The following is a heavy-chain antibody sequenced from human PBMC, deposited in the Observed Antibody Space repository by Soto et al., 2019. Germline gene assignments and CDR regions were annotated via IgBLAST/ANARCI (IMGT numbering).Heavy chain of an antibody. D-gene: IGHD2-2*01. J-gene: IGHJ4*02. CDR1: GFTFSSYS. Sequence: GGSLRLSCASSGFTFSSYSMNWVRQAPGKGLEWVSSISSSSSYTYYADSLKGRFSISRDNARNSLYLQMNSLSAEDTAIYYCARDLGVVVVPPTFDYWGQGILVTVSS. CDR3: ARDLGVVVVPPTFDY. CDR2: ISSSSSYT. V-gene: IGHV3-21*01.